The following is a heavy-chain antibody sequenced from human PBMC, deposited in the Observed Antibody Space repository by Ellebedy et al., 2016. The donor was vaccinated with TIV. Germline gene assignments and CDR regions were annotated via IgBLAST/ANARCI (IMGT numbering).Heavy chain of an antibody. Sequence: SETLSLXXTVSGGSISSGGYYWNSIRQPPGKGLEWIGNIYSDGSIYYNPSLKSRLTISIDTSKNQFSLNLDSLTAADSAIYYCARAYRVSRSYSPKDAFDVWGQGTMVTVSS. V-gene: IGHV4-31*03. CDR2: IYSDGSI. CDR1: GGSISSGGYY. J-gene: IGHJ3*01. CDR3: ARAYRVSRSYSPKDAFDV. D-gene: IGHD1-26*01.